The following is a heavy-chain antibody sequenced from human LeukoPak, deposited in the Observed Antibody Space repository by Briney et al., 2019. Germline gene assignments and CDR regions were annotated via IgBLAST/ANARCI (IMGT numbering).Heavy chain of an antibody. CDR2: ISGDGSIT. Sequence: GGSLRLSCAASGFTISGSWMHWVRQAPGKGLVWVSRISGDGSITAYADSVKGRFTIARNNAKNTMYLQMNSRRAEDTAVYYCARGRAGNYYNHNDYWGQGTLVTVSS. J-gene: IGHJ4*01. CDR1: GFTISGSW. CDR3: ARGRAGNYYNHNDY. D-gene: IGHD3-10*01. V-gene: IGHV3-74*01.